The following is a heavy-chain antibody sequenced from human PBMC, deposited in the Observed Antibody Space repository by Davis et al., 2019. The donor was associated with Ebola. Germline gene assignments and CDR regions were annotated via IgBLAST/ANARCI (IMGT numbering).Heavy chain of an antibody. Sequence: PAGSLRLSCAASGLTFRNYAMMWVRQAPGKGLEWVSTIDGPTTNTHYGDSVKGRFTISKDNSKNTLFLQMDSLRPEDTAMYYCSSWVSSHFDFWGRGTLVTVSS. J-gene: IGHJ4*02. CDR2: IDGPTTNT. D-gene: IGHD6-13*01. V-gene: IGHV3-23*05. CDR1: GLTFRNYA. CDR3: SSWVSSHFDF.